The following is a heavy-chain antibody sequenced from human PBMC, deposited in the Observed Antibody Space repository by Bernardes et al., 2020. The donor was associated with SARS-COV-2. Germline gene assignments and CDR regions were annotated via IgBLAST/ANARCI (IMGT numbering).Heavy chain of an antibody. V-gene: IGHV4-4*07. CDR2: IYTSGST. J-gene: IGHJ4*02. Sequence: SETLSLTCTVPGGSISSYYWSWIRQPAGKGLEWIGCIYTSGSTNYNPSLKSRVTMSVDTSKNQFSLKLSSVTAADTAVYYCARVVDSSSSMWAYYFDYWGQGTLVTVSS. CDR3: ARVVDSSSSMWAYYFDY. D-gene: IGHD6-6*01. CDR1: GGSISSYY.